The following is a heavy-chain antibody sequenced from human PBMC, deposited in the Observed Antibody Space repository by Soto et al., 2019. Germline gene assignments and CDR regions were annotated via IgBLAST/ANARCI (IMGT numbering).Heavy chain of an antibody. D-gene: IGHD1-1*01. CDR3: AKAILGTWGNWFDP. J-gene: IGHJ5*02. Sequence: EVQLVESGGDLVQPGGSLRLSCAASGFSLSSYWMSWVRQTPGKGLEWVANINQDGGVTYYVDSVKGRFSISRDNAENSVFLQMNSLRAEDTAIYYCAKAILGTWGNWFDPWGQGTLVTVSS. V-gene: IGHV3-7*01. CDR1: GFSLSSYW. CDR2: INQDGGVT.